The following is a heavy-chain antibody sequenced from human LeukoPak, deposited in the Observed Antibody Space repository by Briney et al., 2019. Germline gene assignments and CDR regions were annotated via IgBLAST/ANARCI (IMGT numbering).Heavy chain of an antibody. V-gene: IGHV3-30-3*01. J-gene: IGHJ6*02. CDR2: ISYDGSNK. Sequence: RSLRLSCAASGFTFSSYAMHWVRQAPGKGLEWVAGISYDGSNKYYADSVKGRFTISRDNSKNTLYLQMNSLRAEDTAVYYCARDKSYYDFWSGYSAADYYGMDVWGQGTTVTVSS. D-gene: IGHD3-3*01. CDR1: GFTFSSYA. CDR3: ARDKSYYDFWSGYSAADYYGMDV.